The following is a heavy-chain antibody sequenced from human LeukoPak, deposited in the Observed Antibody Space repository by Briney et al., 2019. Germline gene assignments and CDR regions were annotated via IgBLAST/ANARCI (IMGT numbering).Heavy chain of an antibody. CDR1: GYSFTSYW. J-gene: IGHJ4*02. Sequence: GESLKISCKGSGYSFTSYWIGWVRQMPGKGLEWMGIIYPADSYTRYSPSFQGQVTISADKSISTAYLQWSSLKASDTAVYYCARTHSNYMIDYWGQGTLVTVSS. D-gene: IGHD4-11*01. CDR3: ARTHSNYMIDY. V-gene: IGHV5-51*01. CDR2: IYPADSYT.